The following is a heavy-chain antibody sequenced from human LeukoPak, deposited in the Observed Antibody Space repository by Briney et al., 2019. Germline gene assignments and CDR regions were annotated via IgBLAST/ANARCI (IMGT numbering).Heavy chain of an antibody. CDR2: IWYDGSNK. V-gene: IGHV3-33*06. J-gene: IGHJ4*02. CDR3: AKVSYDYGFDY. CDR1: GFTFSSYG. D-gene: IGHD5-12*01. Sequence: GGSLRLSCAASGFTFSSYGMHWVRQAPGKGLEWVAVIWYDGSNKYYADSVKGRFTISRDNSKHTLYLQMNSLRAEDTAVYYCAKVSYDYGFDYRGQGALVTVSS.